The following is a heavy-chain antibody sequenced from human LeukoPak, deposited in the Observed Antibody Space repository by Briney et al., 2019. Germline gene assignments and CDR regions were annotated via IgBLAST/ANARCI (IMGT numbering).Heavy chain of an antibody. Sequence: GGSLRLSCAASGFTFSSSAMSWVRQAPGKGLEWLSTFSGNDGYTYYADSVKGRFTISRDNSKNTVYLQMNSLRAEDTANYYCAKRSTGYYFDSWGQGTLVTVSS. J-gene: IGHJ4*02. D-gene: IGHD2-2*01. V-gene: IGHV3-23*01. CDR3: AKRSTGYYFDS. CDR1: GFTFSSSA. CDR2: FSGNDGYT.